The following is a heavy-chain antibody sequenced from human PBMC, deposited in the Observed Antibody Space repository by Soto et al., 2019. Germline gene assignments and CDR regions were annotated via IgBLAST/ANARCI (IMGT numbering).Heavy chain of an antibody. Sequence: QITLNESGPTPVKPRQTLTLTCTFSGFSLTTSGVGVGWIRQSPGKAPVGLALIYWDDDKRYTPSLKSRLTITKDTSKNQVVLTMADLDPADTATYYCAHRVLRTVFGLVTTTAIYFDFWGQGTPVAVSS. CDR3: AHRVLRTVFGLVTTTAIYFDF. CDR1: GFSLTTSGVG. CDR2: IYWDDDK. J-gene: IGHJ4*02. D-gene: IGHD3-3*01. V-gene: IGHV2-5*02.